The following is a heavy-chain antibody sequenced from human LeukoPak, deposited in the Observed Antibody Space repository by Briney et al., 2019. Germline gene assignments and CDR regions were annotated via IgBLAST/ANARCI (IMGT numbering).Heavy chain of an antibody. D-gene: IGHD1-26*01. J-gene: IGHJ4*02. Sequence: GGSLRLSCAASGFTFSSYWMHWVRHAPGKGLVWVSRIKTDGSSTSYADSVKGRFTISRDNPKNSLFLQMNNLRADDTAIYYCTRDTIGSLDYWGQGILVTVAS. CDR1: GFTFSSYW. V-gene: IGHV3-74*01. CDR2: IKTDGSST. CDR3: TRDTIGSLDY.